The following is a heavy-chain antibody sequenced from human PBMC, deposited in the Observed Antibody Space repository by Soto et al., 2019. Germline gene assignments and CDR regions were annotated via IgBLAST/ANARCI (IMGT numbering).Heavy chain of an antibody. CDR1: GYTFTGYY. V-gene: IGHV1-2*02. CDR2: INPNSGGT. CDR3: AGGVLSGSYYNWFDP. D-gene: IGHD1-26*01. J-gene: IGHJ5*02. Sequence: GASVKVSCKASGYTFTGYYMHWVRQAPGQGLEWMGWINPNSGGTDYAQKFQGRVTMTRDTSISTAYMELSRLRSDDTAVYYCAGGVLSGSYYNWFDPWGQGTTVTVSS.